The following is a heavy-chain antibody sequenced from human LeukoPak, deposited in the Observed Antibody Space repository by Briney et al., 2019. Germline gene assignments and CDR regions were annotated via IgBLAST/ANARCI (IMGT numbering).Heavy chain of an antibody. CDR3: ARDMEWLPHGGYYYYHYMDV. CDR1: GYTFTGYY. CDR2: INPNSGGT. J-gene: IGHJ6*03. Sequence: ASVKVSCKASGYTFTGYYMHWVRQAPGQGLEWMGWINPNSGGTNYAQKFQGRVTMTRDTSISTAYMELSRLRSDDTAVYYCARDMEWLPHGGYYYYHYMDVWGKGTTVTVSS. D-gene: IGHD3-3*01. V-gene: IGHV1-2*02.